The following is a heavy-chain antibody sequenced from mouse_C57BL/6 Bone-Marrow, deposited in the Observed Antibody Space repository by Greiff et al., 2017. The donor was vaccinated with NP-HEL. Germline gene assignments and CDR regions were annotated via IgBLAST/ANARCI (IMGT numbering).Heavy chain of an antibody. J-gene: IGHJ1*03. Sequence: EVQLQQSGPGMVKPSQSLSLTCTVTGYSITSGYDWHWIRHFPGNKLEWMGYISYSGSTNYNPSLKSRISITHDTSKNHFFLKLNSVTTEDTATYYCARDAGSSFYWYFDVWGTGTTVTVSS. CDR2: ISYSGST. CDR3: ARDAGSSFYWYFDV. V-gene: IGHV3-1*01. CDR1: GYSITSGYD. D-gene: IGHD1-1*01.